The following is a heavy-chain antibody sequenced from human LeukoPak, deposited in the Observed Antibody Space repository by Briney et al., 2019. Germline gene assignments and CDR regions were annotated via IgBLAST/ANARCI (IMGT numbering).Heavy chain of an antibody. CDR3: ARGNDGSGSPSYYFYYMDV. Sequence: SVKVSCKASGGTFSSYAISWVRQAPGQGLEWMGGIIPIFGTANYAQKFQGRVTITADKSTSTAYMELSSLRSEDTAVYYCARGNDGSGSPSYYFYYMDVWGKGTTVTISS. V-gene: IGHV1-69*06. D-gene: IGHD3-10*01. CDR2: IIPIFGTA. CDR1: GGTFSSYA. J-gene: IGHJ6*03.